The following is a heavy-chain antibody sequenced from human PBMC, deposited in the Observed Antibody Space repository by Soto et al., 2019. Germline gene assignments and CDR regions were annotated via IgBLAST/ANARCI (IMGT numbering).Heavy chain of an antibody. V-gene: IGHV4-39*01. CDR2: IYFSGSP. Sequence: SETLSLTCTVSGGSISNTNYYCGWIRQPPGKGLERIGSIYFSGSPYYNPSLKSRVTISVDTSKNQFSLKLSSVTAADTAVYYCVIFIVGATRGFDFWGRGTLVTVSS. CDR3: VIFIVGATRGFDF. J-gene: IGHJ4*02. CDR1: GGSISNTNYY. D-gene: IGHD1-26*01.